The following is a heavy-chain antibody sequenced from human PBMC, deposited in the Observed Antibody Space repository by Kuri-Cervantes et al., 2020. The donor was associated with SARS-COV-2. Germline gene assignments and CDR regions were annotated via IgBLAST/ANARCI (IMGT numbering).Heavy chain of an antibody. Sequence: GESLKISCTASGFTFGDYAMSWVRQAPGKGLEWVGFIRSKAYGGTTEYAASVKGRFTISRDDSKNTLYLQMNSLKTEDTAVYYCTTELLWFGELFWGQGTRVTVSS. V-gene: IGHV3-49*04. D-gene: IGHD3-10*01. J-gene: IGHJ4*02. CDR1: GFTFGDYA. CDR2: IRSKAYGGTT. CDR3: TTELLWFGELF.